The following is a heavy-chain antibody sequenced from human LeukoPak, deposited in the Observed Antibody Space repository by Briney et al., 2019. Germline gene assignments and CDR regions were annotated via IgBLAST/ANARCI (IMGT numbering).Heavy chain of an antibody. CDR2: IDSDGSST. CDR1: GFTFSSYW. V-gene: IGHV3-74*01. CDR3: ARPYYYSSGSHPY. J-gene: IGHJ4*02. D-gene: IGHD3-10*01. Sequence: PGGSLRLSCAASGFTFSSYWMHWVRQAPGKGLVWVSRIDSDGSSTNYADSVKGRFTISRDNAKNSLYLQMNSLRAEDTAVYFCARPYYYSSGSHPYWGQGSLVTVSS.